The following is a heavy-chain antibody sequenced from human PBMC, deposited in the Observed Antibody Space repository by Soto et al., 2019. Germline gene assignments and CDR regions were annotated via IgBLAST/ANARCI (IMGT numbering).Heavy chain of an antibody. D-gene: IGHD6-13*01. J-gene: IGHJ4*02. Sequence: TSETLSLTCAVSGGSISSSNWWSWVRQPPGKGLEWIGEIYHSGSTNYNPSLKSRVTISVDKSKNQFSLKLSSVTAADTAVYYCAAGRGVALRPENWGQGTLVTVSS. CDR3: AAGRGVALRPEN. V-gene: IGHV4-4*02. CDR2: IYHSGST. CDR1: GGSISSSNW.